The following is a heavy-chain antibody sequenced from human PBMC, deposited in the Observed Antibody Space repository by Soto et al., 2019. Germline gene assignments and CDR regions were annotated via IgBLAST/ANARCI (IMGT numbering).Heavy chain of an antibody. D-gene: IGHD3-10*01. J-gene: IGHJ4*02. CDR3: AKRVGPYYGGYFDY. CDR1: GFTFSNYA. CDR2: VIGTGRTA. V-gene: IGHV3-23*01. Sequence: EVQLLESGGGLVQPGGSLRLSCAASGFTFSNYAMNWVRQAPGKGLEWVSTVIGTGRTAYYADSVKGRFTISRDNSRNTLYLQINGLRAEDPAIYYCAKRVGPYYGGYFDYWGQGSLVTVSS.